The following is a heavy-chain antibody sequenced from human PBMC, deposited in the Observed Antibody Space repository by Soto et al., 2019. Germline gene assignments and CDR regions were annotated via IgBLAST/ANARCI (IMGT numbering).Heavy chain of an antibody. J-gene: IGHJ3*02. CDR1: GFTFSSYG. D-gene: IGHD6-13*01. CDR3: ARTAGGRVRGALDI. CDR2: IPNTENKK. V-gene: IGHV3-30-3*01. Sequence: GGSLRLSCVASGFTFSSYGMHWVRQAPGKGLEWVAVIPNTENKKYYADSVKGRFTISRDNSQNTLFLQMDSLMSEDTAMYYCARTAGGRVRGALDIWGQGTMVTVSS.